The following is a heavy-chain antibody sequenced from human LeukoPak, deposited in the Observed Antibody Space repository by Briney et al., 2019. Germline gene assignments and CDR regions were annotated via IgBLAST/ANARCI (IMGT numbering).Heavy chain of an antibody. D-gene: IGHD6-19*01. CDR2: INPNSGGT. CDR3: ARGAAVAGSHWFDP. CDR1: GYTFTGYY. Sequence: GASVKVSCKASGYTFTGYYMHWVRQAPGQGLEWMGWINPNSGGTNYAQKFQGRVTMTRDTSISTAYMELSRLRSDDMAVYYCARGAAVAGSHWFDPWGQGTLVTVSS. J-gene: IGHJ5*02. V-gene: IGHV1-2*02.